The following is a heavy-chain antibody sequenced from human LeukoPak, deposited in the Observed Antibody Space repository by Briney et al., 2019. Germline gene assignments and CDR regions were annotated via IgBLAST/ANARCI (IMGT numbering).Heavy chain of an antibody. CDR2: MNPNSGNT. CDR3: AGEGGSRFLGVLSHHYYYMDV. D-gene: IGHD2/OR15-2a*01. CDR1: GYTFTSYD. J-gene: IGHJ6*03. V-gene: IGHV1-8*01. Sequence: ASVKVSCKASGYTFTSYDINWVRQATGQGLEWMGWMNPNSGNTGYAQKFQGRVTITRNTSISTAYMELSSLRSEDTAVYYCAGEGGSRFLGVLSHHYYYMDVWGKGTTVTVSS.